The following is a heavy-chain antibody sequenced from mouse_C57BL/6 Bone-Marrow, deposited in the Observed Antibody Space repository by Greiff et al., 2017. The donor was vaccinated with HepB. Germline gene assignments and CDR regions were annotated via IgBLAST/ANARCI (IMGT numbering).Heavy chain of an antibody. D-gene: IGHD2-3*01. Sequence: EVQRVESGGGLVKPGGSLKLSCAASGFTFSDYGMHWVRQAPEKGLEWVAYISSGSSTIYYADTVKGRFTITRDNAKNTLFLQMTSLRSEDTAMYYCARGWGWLNAMDYGGQGTSVTVSS. V-gene: IGHV5-17*01. J-gene: IGHJ4*01. CDR3: ARGWGWLNAMDY. CDR2: ISSGSSTI. CDR1: GFTFSDYG.